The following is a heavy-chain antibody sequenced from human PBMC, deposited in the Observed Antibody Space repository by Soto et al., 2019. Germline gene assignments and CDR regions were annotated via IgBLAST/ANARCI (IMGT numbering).Heavy chain of an antibody. Sequence: SETLSLTCSVSGGSVSNKTYYWSWIRQPPGKRLEWIGYVYYSGTTNYNPPLKSRVTISVDLSKNQFSLRLSSVTTADTALYYCARTTAVPNTLRSRYFFDYWGQGTLVTVSS. V-gene: IGHV4-61*01. CDR2: VYYSGTT. CDR1: GGSVSNKTYY. J-gene: IGHJ4*02. D-gene: IGHD4-17*01. CDR3: ARTTAVPNTLRSRYFFDY.